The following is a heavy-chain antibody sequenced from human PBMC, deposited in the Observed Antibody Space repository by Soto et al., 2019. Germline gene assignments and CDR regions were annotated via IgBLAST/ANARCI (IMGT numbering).Heavy chain of an antibody. J-gene: IGHJ4*02. CDR2: IYHSGTT. CDR1: SGSISSSNW. V-gene: IGHV4-4*02. D-gene: IGHD2-2*01. Sequence: SETLSLTCAVSSGSISSSNWWSWVRQPPGKGLEWIGEIYHSGTTNLNPSLKSRVSIFVDRSKNQFSLELNSATAADRAVYYCARQPESTSYFDYWGQGILVTVSS. CDR3: ARQPESTSYFDY.